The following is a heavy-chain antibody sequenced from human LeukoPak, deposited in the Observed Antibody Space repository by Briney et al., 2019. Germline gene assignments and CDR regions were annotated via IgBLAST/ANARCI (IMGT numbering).Heavy chain of an antibody. CDR2: IIPIFGTA. CDR3: AKDRSGGVGALFDY. V-gene: IGHV1-69*13. D-gene: IGHD1-26*01. J-gene: IGHJ4*02. Sequence: SVKVSCKASGGTFSSYAISWVRQAPGQGLEWMGGIIPIFGTANYAQKFQGRVTITADESTSTAYMELSSLRSEDTAVYYCAKDRSGGVGALFDYWGQGTLVTVSS. CDR1: GGTFSSYA.